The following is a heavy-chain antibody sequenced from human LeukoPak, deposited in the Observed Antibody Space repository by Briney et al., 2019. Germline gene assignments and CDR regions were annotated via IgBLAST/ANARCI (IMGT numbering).Heavy chain of an antibody. V-gene: IGHV4-59*08. CDR1: GGSISSYY. D-gene: IGHD5-12*01. Sequence: SETLSLTCTVSGGSISSYYWNWIRQPPGKGLEWIGYIYYSGSTYYNPSLKSRVTMSVDMSKNQFSLKLSSVTAADTAVYYCARSGGGYGLDSWGQGTLGNVSS. CDR3: ARSGGGYGLDS. CDR2: IYYSGST. J-gene: IGHJ4*02.